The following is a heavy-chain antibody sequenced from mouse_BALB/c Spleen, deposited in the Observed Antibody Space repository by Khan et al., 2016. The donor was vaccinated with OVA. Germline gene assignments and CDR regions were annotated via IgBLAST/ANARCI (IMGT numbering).Heavy chain of an antibody. CDR3: ARCDGNYQAMDY. CDR2: IHYSGST. Sequence: EVKLEESGPDLVTPSQSLSLTCTVTGYSITSGYSWHWIRQFPGNKLAWMVYIHYSGSTNYNPSLNSRVSITRDTSKNQFFLQLKSATTEDTATYYCARCDGNYQAMDYWSQGTSVTVSS. V-gene: IGHV3-1*02. CDR1: GYSITSGYS. D-gene: IGHD2-1*01. J-gene: IGHJ4*01.